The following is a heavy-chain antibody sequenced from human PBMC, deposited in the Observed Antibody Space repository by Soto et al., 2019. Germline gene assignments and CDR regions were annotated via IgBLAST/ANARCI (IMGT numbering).Heavy chain of an antibody. CDR1: GASISSGGYY. CDR2: ISNSGTP. J-gene: IGHJ4*02. Sequence: QVQLQESGPGLVKPSQTLSLTCTVSGASISSGGYYWSWIRQHPGKGLEWIGYISNSGTPYYNPSLKSRLTISADTSNNQFSLKLTSVTAADTAVYYCARDDCSGGSCLSFWGQGTLVTVSS. V-gene: IGHV4-31*03. CDR3: ARDDCSGGSCLSF. D-gene: IGHD2-15*01.